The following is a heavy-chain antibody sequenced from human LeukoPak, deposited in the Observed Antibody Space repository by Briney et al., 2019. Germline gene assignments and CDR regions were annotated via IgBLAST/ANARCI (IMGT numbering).Heavy chain of an antibody. CDR1: GGTFSNYA. Sequence: ASVKVSCKASGGTFSNYAISWVRQAPGQGLEWMGRINPNSGDSNYAQKFQGRVTMTRDTSISTAYMELSRLRSDDTAVYYCARGRSDSSGNYWYDYWGQGTLVTVSA. CDR3: ARGRSDSSGNYWYDY. V-gene: IGHV1-2*06. D-gene: IGHD1-26*01. CDR2: INPNSGDS. J-gene: IGHJ4*02.